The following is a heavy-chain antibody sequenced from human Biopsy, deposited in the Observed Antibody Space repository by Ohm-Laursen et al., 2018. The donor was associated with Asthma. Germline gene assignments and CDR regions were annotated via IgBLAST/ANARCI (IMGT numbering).Heavy chain of an antibody. J-gene: IGHJ4*02. Sequence: ATVKLSCKISGYSLTDLSMHWVRQAPGQGLEWMGGHDHEEGGTVNARRFQGRVTMTEDTSTDTAYMELSSLSSDDTAVYYCASDFPKDYVRYILQFWGQGTLVTVSS. V-gene: IGHV1-24*01. CDR3: ASDFPKDYVRYILQF. D-gene: IGHD4-17*01. CDR2: HDHEEGGT. CDR1: GYSLTDLS.